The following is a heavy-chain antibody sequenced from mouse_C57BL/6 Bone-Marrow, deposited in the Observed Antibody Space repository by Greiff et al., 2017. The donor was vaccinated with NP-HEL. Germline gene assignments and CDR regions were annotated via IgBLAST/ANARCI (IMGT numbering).Heavy chain of an antibody. Sequence: QVQLQQSGPGLVQPSQSLSITCTVSGFSLTSYGVHWVRQSPGKGLEWLGVIWRGGSTDYNAAFMSRLRITKDNSKSQVFFKMNRLKADDTAIYDCAKRAVVATEGYFDVWGTGTTVTVSS. CDR2: IWRGGST. CDR1: GFSLTSYG. V-gene: IGHV2-5*01. J-gene: IGHJ1*03. D-gene: IGHD1-1*01. CDR3: AKRAVVATEGYFDV.